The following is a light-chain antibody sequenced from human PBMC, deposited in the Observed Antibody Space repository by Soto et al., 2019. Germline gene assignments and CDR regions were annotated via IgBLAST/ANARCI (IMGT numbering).Light chain of an antibody. CDR3: QQRGSWPPIR. V-gene: IGKV3-11*01. CDR1: QSISSY. Sequence: EMVLPQSPATLSLSPGERATLSCRASQSISSYLAWYQQRPGQDPRVLIYDASNRATGIPDRFTASGSGTGFTIPISSLSPEDFGVYYCQQRGSWPPIRFGQGKRRDIK. CDR2: DAS. J-gene: IGKJ5*01.